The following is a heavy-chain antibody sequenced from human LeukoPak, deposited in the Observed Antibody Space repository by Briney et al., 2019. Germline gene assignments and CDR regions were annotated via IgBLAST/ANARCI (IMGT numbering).Heavy chain of an antibody. J-gene: IGHJ5*02. Sequence: SETLSLTCAVYGGSFSGYYWSWLRQPPGKGLEWIGEINRSGSTNYNPSLKSRVTISVDTSKNQFSLKLSSVPAADTAVYYCARQGSLYYYDSSGYYGWFDPWGQGALVTVSS. V-gene: IGHV4-34*01. D-gene: IGHD3-22*01. CDR1: GGSFSGYY. CDR3: ARQGSLYYYDSSGYYGWFDP. CDR2: INRSGST.